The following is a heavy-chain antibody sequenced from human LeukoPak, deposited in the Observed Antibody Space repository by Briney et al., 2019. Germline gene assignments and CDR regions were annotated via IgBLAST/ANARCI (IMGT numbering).Heavy chain of an antibody. V-gene: IGHV3-30*03. Sequence: PGRSLRLSCAASGFTFSSYGMHWVRQAPGKGLEWVAVISYDGSNKYYADSVKGRFTISRDTSKNTLYLQMNSLRAEDTAVYYCALTGAYAFDYWGQGTLVTVSS. J-gene: IGHJ4*02. CDR3: ALTGAYAFDY. CDR1: GFTFSSYG. D-gene: IGHD1-14*01. CDR2: ISYDGSNK.